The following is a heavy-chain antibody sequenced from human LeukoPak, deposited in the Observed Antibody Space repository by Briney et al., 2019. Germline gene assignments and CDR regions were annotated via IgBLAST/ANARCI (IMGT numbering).Heavy chain of an antibody. D-gene: IGHD3-3*01. CDR3: TRDLLGPPFLDDFWL. CDR1: GFTFGDYA. V-gene: IGHV3-49*03. J-gene: IGHJ4*02. Sequence: GGSLRLSCTASGFTFGDYAMSWFRQAPGKGLEWVGFIRSKAYGGTTEYAASVKGRFTISRDDSKSIAYLQMNSLKTEDTAVYYCTRDLLGPPFLDDFWLWGQGTLVTVSS. CDR2: IRSKAYGGTT.